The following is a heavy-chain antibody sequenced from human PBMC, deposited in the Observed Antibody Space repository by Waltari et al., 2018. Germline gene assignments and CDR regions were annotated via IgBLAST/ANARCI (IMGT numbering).Heavy chain of an antibody. V-gene: IGHV3-9*01. Sequence: EVQLVESGGGLVQPGRSLRLSCAASGLTFDDYAMHWVRQAAGKGLEWVSGISWNSGGMGYADSVKGLFTSTRDNAKNALYLQMSSLRAEDTAFYYCAKEEHLYYVDYWGQGTLVTVSS. CDR3: AKEEHLYYVDY. J-gene: IGHJ4*02. CDR1: GLTFDDYA. CDR2: ISWNSGGM.